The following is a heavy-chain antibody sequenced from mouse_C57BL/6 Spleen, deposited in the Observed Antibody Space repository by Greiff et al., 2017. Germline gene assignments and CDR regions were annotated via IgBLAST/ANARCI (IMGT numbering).Heavy chain of an antibody. V-gene: IGHV5-17*01. CDR2: ISSGSSTI. CDR3: ARRRITTVVGYFDV. D-gene: IGHD1-1*01. Sequence: EVQGVESGGGLVKPGGSLKLSCAASGFTFRDYGMHWVRQAPEQVLEWVASISSGSSTIYYADTVKGRFTISRDNATKTLFLPMTSLRSEETAMYYCARRRITTVVGYFDVWGTGTTGTVSS. J-gene: IGHJ1*03. CDR1: GFTFRDYG.